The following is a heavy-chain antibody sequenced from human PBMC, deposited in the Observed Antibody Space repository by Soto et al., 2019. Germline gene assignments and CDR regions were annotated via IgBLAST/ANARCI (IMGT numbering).Heavy chain of an antibody. J-gene: IGHJ4*02. Sequence: ASVKVSCKASGYTLTGYYMHWVRQAPGQGLEWMGWINPNSGGTNYAQKFQGWVTMTRDTSISTAYMELSRLRSDDTAEYYCARENGSLPFDYWGQGTLVTVSS. CDR1: GYTLTGYY. CDR3: ARENGSLPFDY. V-gene: IGHV1-2*04. CDR2: INPNSGGT.